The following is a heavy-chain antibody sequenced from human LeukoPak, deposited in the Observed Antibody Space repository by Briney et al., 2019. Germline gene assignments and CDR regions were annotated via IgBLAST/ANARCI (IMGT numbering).Heavy chain of an antibody. J-gene: IGHJ4*02. Sequence: WGSLRLSCAASGFTFSSYAMHWVRQAPGKRLEWVAVISYDGSNKYYADSVKGRFTISRDNSKNTLYLQMNSLRAEDTAVYYCARIRYSSSWTLDYWGQGTLVTVSS. CDR2: ISYDGSNK. V-gene: IGHV3-30-3*01. CDR1: GFTFSSYA. D-gene: IGHD6-13*01. CDR3: ARIRYSSSWTLDY.